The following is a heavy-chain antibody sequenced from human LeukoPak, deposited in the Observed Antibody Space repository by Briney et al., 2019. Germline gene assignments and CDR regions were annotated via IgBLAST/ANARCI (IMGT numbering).Heavy chain of an antibody. CDR1: GYTFTGYY. V-gene: IGHV1-2*04. CDR3: ARGSMVRGPRIMDV. Sequence: ASVKVSCKASGYTFTGYYMHWVRQAPGQGLEWMGWINPNSGGTNYAQKLQGWVTMTRDTSISTAYMELSRLRSDDTAVYYCARGSMVRGPRIMDVWGKGTTVTVSS. J-gene: IGHJ6*04. D-gene: IGHD3-10*01. CDR2: INPNSGGT.